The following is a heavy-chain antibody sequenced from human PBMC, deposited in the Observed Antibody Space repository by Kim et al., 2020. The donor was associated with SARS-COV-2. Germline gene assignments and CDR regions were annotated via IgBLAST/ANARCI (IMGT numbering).Heavy chain of an antibody. CDR3: ARDPLDYYGSGSYDGDNWFDH. Sequence: GGSLRLSCAASGFTFSDYYMTWIRQAPGKGLEWVSYISKSGSTIYYADSVKGRFTISRDNAKNSLYLQMNSLRAEDTAVYYCARDPLDYYGSGSYDGDNWFDHWGQGTLVTVSS. D-gene: IGHD3-10*01. CDR1: GFTFSDYY. J-gene: IGHJ5*02. CDR2: ISKSGSTI. V-gene: IGHV3-11*01.